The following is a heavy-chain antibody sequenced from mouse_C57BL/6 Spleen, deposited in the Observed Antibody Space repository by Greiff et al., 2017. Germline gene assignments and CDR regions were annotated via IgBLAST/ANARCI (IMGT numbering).Heavy chain of an antibody. CDR2: IDPSDSYT. CDR3: ARGDVSSPLYYFDY. Sequence: QVQLQQPGAELVRPGTSVKLSCKASGYTFTSYWMHWVKQRPGQGLEWIGVIDPSDSYTNYNQKFKGKATLTVDTSSSTAYMQLSSLTSEDSAVYYCARGDVSSPLYYFDYWGQGTTLTVSS. V-gene: IGHV1-59*01. D-gene: IGHD3-3*01. CDR1: GYTFTSYW. J-gene: IGHJ2*01.